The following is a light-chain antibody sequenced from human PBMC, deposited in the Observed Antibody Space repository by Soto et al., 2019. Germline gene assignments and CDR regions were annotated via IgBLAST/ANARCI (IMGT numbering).Light chain of an antibody. J-gene: IGKJ5*01. V-gene: IGKV3-11*01. CDR1: QSVSSY. Sequence: EIVLTHSPGTLSLCPWERATLSCRASQSVSSYLAWYQQKPGQAPRLLIYDASNRATVIPARFSGSGSGTDFTLTISSLEPEDFAVYYCQQRSHWPPITFGQGTRLEIK. CDR2: DAS. CDR3: QQRSHWPPIT.